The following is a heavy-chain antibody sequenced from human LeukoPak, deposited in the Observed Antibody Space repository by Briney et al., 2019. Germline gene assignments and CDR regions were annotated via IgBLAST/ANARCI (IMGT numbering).Heavy chain of an antibody. CDR2: IYYSGST. CDR3: ARILLHYDILTGYFPTYGMDV. V-gene: IGHV4-59*01. Sequence: SETLSLTCTVSGGSISSYYWSWIRQPAGKGLEWIGYIYYSGSTNYNPSLKSRVTISVDTSKNQFSLKLSSVTAADTAVYYCARILLHYDILTGYFPTYGMDVWGQGTTVTVSS. D-gene: IGHD3-9*01. J-gene: IGHJ6*02. CDR1: GGSISSYY.